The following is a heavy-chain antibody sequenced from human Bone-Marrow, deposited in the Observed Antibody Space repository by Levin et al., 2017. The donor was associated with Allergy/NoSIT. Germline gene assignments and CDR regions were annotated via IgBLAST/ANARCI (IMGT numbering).Heavy chain of an antibody. CDR2: VNPSGVSI. CDR1: GFTFTNYY. CDR3: ARDYDFWNGYYSYGFDV. J-gene: IGHJ3*01. V-gene: IGHV1-46*01. D-gene: IGHD3-3*01. Sequence: GASVKVSCKASGFTFTNYYLHWVRQAPGQGLEWMGVVNPSGVSIGYAQRFQGRVTMTRDTSANTVYMELSSLRSEDTAVYFCARDYDFWNGYYSYGFDVWGQGTMVTVSP.